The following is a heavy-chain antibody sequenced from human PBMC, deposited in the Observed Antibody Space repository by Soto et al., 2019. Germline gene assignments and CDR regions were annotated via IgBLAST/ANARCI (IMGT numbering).Heavy chain of an antibody. CDR2: MFYGVST. Sequence: SETLSLTCTVSGSSINSSGYYWGWIRQPPGKGLEWIGSMFYGVSTYYNPSLKSRVTVSVDTSKNQFSLNLRSVTAADTAVYYCAPCRAAAGAGFDPWGQGTQVTVSS. V-gene: IGHV4-39*01. CDR3: APCRAAAGAGFDP. CDR1: GSSINSSGYY. D-gene: IGHD6-13*01. J-gene: IGHJ5*02.